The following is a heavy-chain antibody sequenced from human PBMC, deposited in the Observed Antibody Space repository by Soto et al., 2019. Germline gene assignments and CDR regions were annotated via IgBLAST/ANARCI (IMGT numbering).Heavy chain of an antibody. V-gene: IGHV3-23*01. CDR2: ISGSGGST. CDR1: GFTFSSYA. Sequence: GGSLRLSCAASGFTFSSYAMSWVRQAPGKGLEWVSAISGSGGSTYYADSVKGRFTISRDNSKNTLYLQMNSLRAEDTAVYYCAKDGLQSYYDSSGPFDYWGQGTLVTVSS. J-gene: IGHJ4*02. CDR3: AKDGLQSYYDSSGPFDY. D-gene: IGHD3-22*01.